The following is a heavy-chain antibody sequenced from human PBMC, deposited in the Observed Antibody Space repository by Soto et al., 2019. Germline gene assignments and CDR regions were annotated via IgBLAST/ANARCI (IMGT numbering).Heavy chain of an antibody. D-gene: IGHD3-22*01. J-gene: IGHJ3*02. V-gene: IGHV1-58*01. CDR3: AADPXTGYYYDRSATNDAFDI. CDR1: GFTFTSSA. CDR2: IVVGSGKT. Sequence: SVTVSCQASGFTFTSSAVQWVRQARGQRREWIGWIVVGSGKTNYAQKFQERVTITRDMSTSTAYMELSSLRSEDTAVYYCAADPXTGYYYDRSATNDAFDIWGQGTMVTVSS.